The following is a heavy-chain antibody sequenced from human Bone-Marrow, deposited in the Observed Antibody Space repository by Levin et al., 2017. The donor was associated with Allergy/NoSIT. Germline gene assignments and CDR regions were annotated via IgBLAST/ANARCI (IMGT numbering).Heavy chain of an antibody. J-gene: IGHJ4*02. V-gene: IGHV3-7*01. CDR1: GFTFTSYW. CDR3: VRDEGTVNEGFDF. D-gene: IGHD2-8*01. CDR2: IKKDGSEK. Sequence: PGGSLRLSCAASGFTFTSYWMSWVRQAPGKGLEWVANIKKDGSEKYYVDSVKGRFTISRDNAKNSLFLQMSSLRAEDTAVYFCVRDEGTVNEGFDFWGQGTLVTVSS.